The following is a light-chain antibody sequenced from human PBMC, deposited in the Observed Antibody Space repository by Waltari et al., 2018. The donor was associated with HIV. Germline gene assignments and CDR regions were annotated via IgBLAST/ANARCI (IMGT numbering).Light chain of an antibody. J-gene: IGLJ2*01. V-gene: IGLV3-21*04. Sequence: SYMLTQPPSVSVAPGETARIPCEGDNIGSRSVQGYQQKAGQAPVLVIYYDIDRPSGIPERFSGSNSDNTATLTISRVEAGDEADYYCQVWDGDSNHVVFGGGTKLTVL. CDR1: NIGSRS. CDR2: YDI. CDR3: QVWDGDSNHVV.